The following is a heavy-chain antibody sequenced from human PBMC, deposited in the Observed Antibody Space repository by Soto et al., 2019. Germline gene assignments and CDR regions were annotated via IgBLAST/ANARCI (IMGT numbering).Heavy chain of an antibody. CDR2: IFPADSDT. V-gene: IGHV5-51*01. D-gene: IGHD3-3*01. CDR1: GYSFTSYW. CDR3: VRSSGVAA. Sequence: GESLKISCKCSGYSFTSYWIGWVRQMPDKGLEWMGTIFPADSDTRYSPSFQGQVTISADKSISTAYLQWSSLKASDTARYYCVRSSGVAAWGQGTLVTVSS. J-gene: IGHJ4*02.